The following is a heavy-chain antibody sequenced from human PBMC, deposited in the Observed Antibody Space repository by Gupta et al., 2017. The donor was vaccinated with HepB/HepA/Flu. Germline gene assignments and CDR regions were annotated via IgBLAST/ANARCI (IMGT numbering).Heavy chain of an antibody. D-gene: IGHD2-2*02. CDR2: IDPGDSDT. CDR3: AIHLYCSSTSCYTRSDFDI. J-gene: IGHJ3*02. V-gene: IGHV5-51*01. CDR1: GYSLTSYW. Sequence: GPGYSLTSYWIGWVRQMPGKGLEWMGIIDPGDSDTRYSPSFQGQVTISADKSISTAYLQWSSLKASDTAMYYCAIHLYCSSTSCYTRSDFDIWGQGPMVTVSS.